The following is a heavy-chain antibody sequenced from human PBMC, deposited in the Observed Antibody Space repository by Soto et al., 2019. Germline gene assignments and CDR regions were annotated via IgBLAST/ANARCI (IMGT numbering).Heavy chain of an antibody. V-gene: IGHV4-59*04. D-gene: IGHD3-3*02. CDR2: IYYSGST. J-gene: IGHJ4*02. Sequence: SETLSLTCTVSGGSIGSYYWSWIRQPPGKGLEWIGYIYYSGSTYYNPSLKSRLTMSVDTSKTHLSLKLSSVTAADTAVYYCARNLAPDCWGQGTLVTVSS. CDR3: ARNLAPDC. CDR1: GGSIGSYY.